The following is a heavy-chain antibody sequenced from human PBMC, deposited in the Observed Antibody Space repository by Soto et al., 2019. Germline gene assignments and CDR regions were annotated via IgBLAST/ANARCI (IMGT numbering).Heavy chain of an antibody. J-gene: IGHJ4*02. CDR1: GNYISSGDYH. CDR3: AGLDPDNSFDY. CDR2: IYNSGIT. D-gene: IGHD2-2*03. Sequence: QVQLQESGSGLVKPSQTLSLTCAVSGNYISSGDYHWVWIRQPPGKGLEWIGYIYNSGITYYNPSLMTRVTISVDTSTNQFSRRLSSLTAADTAVYYCAGLDPDNSFDYWGQGTLVTVSS. V-gene: IGHV4-30-2*01.